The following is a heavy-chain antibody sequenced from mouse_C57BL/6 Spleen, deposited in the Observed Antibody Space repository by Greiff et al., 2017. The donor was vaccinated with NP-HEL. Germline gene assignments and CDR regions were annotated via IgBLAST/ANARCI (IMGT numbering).Heavy chain of an antibody. CDR2: IYPGDGDT. CDR1: GYAFSSYW. J-gene: IGHJ2*01. CDR3: ASYYYGSSYGYFDY. V-gene: IGHV1-80*01. Sequence: VQLQESGAELVKPGASVKISCKASGYAFSSYWMNWVKQRPGKGLEWIGQIYPGDGDTNYNGKFKGKATLTADKSSSTAYMQLSSLTSEDSAVFFCASYYYGSSYGYFDYWGQGTTLTVSS. D-gene: IGHD1-1*01.